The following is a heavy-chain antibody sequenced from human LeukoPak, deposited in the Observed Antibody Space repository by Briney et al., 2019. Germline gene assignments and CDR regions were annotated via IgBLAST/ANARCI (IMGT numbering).Heavy chain of an antibody. CDR3: ILAAAGPAY. J-gene: IGHJ4*02. V-gene: IGHV3-15*01. Sequence: PGGSLRLSCAASGFTFSTYAISWVRQAPGKGLEWVGRIKGKTDGGTPDYAAPVKGRFTISRDHSEDILYLQMNSLKTEDTAVYYCILAAAGPAYWGQGALVTVSS. CDR2: IKGKTDGGTP. D-gene: IGHD6-13*01. CDR1: GFTFSTYA.